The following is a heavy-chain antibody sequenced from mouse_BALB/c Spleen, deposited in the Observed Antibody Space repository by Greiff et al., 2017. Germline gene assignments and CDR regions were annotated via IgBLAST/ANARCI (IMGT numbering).Heavy chain of an antibody. D-gene: IGHD2-14*01. CDR2: INPGSGGT. V-gene: IGHV1-54*01. CDR3: AGSGYDGEDYAMDY. Sequence: QVQLQQSGAELVRPGTSVKVSCKASGYAFTNYLIEWVKQRPGQGLEWIGVINPGSGGTNYNEKFKGKATLTADKSSSTAYMQLSSLTSDDSAVYFCAGSGYDGEDYAMDYWGQGTSVTVSS. CDR1: GYAFTNYL. J-gene: IGHJ4*01.